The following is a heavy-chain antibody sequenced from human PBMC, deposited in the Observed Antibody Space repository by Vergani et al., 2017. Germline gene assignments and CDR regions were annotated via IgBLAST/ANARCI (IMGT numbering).Heavy chain of an antibody. CDR3: ARDRDCGGNGYYYYGMDV. J-gene: IGHJ6*02. D-gene: IGHD4-23*01. CDR2: IYTSGST. V-gene: IGHV4-61*02. CDR1: GGSISSGRYY. Sequence: QVQLQESGPGLVKPSQTLSLTCTVSGGSISSGRYYWSWIRQPAGKGLEWIGRIYTSGSTNYNPSLKSLVTISVDTSKNQFSLKVSAVAAAATAVYYCARDRDCGGNGYYYYGMDVWGQGTTVTVSS.